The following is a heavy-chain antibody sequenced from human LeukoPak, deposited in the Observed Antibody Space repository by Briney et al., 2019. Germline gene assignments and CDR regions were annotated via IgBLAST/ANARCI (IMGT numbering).Heavy chain of an antibody. V-gene: IGHV4-59*12. D-gene: IGHD5-18*01. J-gene: IGHJ4*02. CDR2: IYYIGST. CDR1: GGSIGSFY. CDR3: ARGTWIQLWSYDY. Sequence: SETLSLTCTVSGGSIGSFYWSWIRQPPGKGLEWIGYIYYIGSTNYNPSLKSRVTISVDTSKNQFSLKLSSVTAADTAVYYCARGTWIQLWSYDYWGQGTLVTVSS.